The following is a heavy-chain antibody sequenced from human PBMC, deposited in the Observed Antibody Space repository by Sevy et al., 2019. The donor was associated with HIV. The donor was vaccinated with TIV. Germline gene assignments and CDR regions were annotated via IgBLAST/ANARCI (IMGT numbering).Heavy chain of an antibody. Sequence: GGSLRLSCSASGFIFDDYAMHWIRQAPGKGLEWVASINWNSNNIGYADSVKGRFTISRDNARNSLYLQMNSLTSADKAFYYCANGGIGSFWSAIDYWGRGTLVTVSS. CDR1: GFIFDDYA. CDR3: ANGGIGSFWSAIDY. V-gene: IGHV3-9*01. J-gene: IGHJ4*02. CDR2: INWNSNNI. D-gene: IGHD1-26*01.